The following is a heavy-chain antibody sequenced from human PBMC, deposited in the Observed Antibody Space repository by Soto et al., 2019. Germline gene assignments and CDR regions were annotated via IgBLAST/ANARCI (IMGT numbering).Heavy chain of an antibody. CDR3: TIFGVVPRDLYYYYMDV. V-gene: IGHV4-39*01. CDR1: GGSISSSSYY. J-gene: IGHJ6*03. Sequence: SETLSLTCTVSGGSISSSSYYWGWIRQPPGKGLEWIGSIYYSGSTYYNPSLKSRVTISVDTSKNQFSLKLSSVTAADTAVYYCTIFGVVPRDLYYYYMDVWGKGTTVTVSS. CDR2: IYYSGST. D-gene: IGHD3-3*01.